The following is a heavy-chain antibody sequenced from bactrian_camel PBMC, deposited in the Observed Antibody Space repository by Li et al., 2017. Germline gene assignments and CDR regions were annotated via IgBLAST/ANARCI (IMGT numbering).Heavy chain of an antibody. CDR3: AAPRAGGS. D-gene: IGHD7*01. V-gene: IGHV3S63*01. CDR1: GLTFDRYA. J-gene: IGHJ6*01. Sequence: HVQLVESGGGLVQAGGSLRLACTASGLTFDRYAVAWFRQAPGNECELVSTIGSDGVTYYADFVKGRFTISQDNAKNTIYLQMNSLKPEDTGVYYCAAPRAGGSSAQGTQVTVS. CDR2: TIGSDGVT.